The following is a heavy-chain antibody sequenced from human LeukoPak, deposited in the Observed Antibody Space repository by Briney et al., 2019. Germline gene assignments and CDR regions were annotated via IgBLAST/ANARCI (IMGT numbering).Heavy chain of an antibody. D-gene: IGHD4-11*01. CDR1: GFTFSSYG. CDR2: ISYDGSNK. CDR3: ARSTVTTTSNSWFDP. J-gene: IGHJ5*02. V-gene: IGHV3-30*03. Sequence: GGSLRLSCAASGFTFSSYGMHWVRQAPGKGLEWVAVISYDGSNKYYADSVKGRFTISRDNSKNTLYLQMNSLRAEDTAVYYCARSTVTTTSNSWFDPWGQGTLVTVSS.